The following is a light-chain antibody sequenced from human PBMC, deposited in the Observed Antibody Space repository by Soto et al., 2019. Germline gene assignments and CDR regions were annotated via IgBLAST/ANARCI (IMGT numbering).Light chain of an antibody. CDR1: QKIISY. V-gene: IGKV1-39*01. CDR3: QQSYSSPAT. CDR2: VAS. Sequence: DIQMTQSPSSLTASVGDRVTITCRASQKIISYVNWYQQKPGEAPKLLIYVASTLQSGVPSRFSGSGSGTDFSLTINSLQPEDSATYFCQQSYSSPATFGLGTKLEIQ. J-gene: IGKJ2*01.